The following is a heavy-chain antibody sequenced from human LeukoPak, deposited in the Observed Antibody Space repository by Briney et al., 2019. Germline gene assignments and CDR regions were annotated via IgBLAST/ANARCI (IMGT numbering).Heavy chain of an antibody. V-gene: IGHV4-34*01. Sequence: SETLSLTCAVYGGSFSGYYWSWIRQPPGKGLEWIGEINHSGSTNYNPSLKSRVTISVDTSKNQFSLKLSSVTAADTSVYYCARDRQYYYDSSGYADWGQGTLVTVSS. D-gene: IGHD3-22*01. J-gene: IGHJ4*02. CDR3: ARDRQYYYDSSGYAD. CDR1: GGSFSGYY. CDR2: INHSGST.